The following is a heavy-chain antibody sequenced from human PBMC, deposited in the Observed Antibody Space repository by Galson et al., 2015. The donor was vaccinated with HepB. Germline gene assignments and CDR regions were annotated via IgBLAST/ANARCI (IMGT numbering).Heavy chain of an antibody. J-gene: IGHJ3*01. Sequence: SLRLSCAAAGVTFNRFAMTWARQTPGKGLEWVSSISGNGGSTHYADSVKGRFTISRDNSQNTLYLQMSSLRAEDTAVYYCARGPQALTKWAFDVWGLGTMVTVSS. CDR1: GVTFNRFA. CDR3: ARGPQALTKWAFDV. D-gene: IGHD2-2*01. CDR2: ISGNGGST. V-gene: IGHV3-23*01.